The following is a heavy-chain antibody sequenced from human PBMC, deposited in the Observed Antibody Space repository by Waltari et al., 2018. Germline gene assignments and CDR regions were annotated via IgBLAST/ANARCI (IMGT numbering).Heavy chain of an antibody. D-gene: IGHD6-19*01. J-gene: IGHJ4*02. CDR2: IVSDGSNE. CDR3: ARGSYSSGCDF. V-gene: IGHV3-30*03. CDR1: GFTFRHDG. Sequence: QLVGSGGGVVQPGGSLRLSCAASGFTFRHDGMHWVRHSPGKWLEWVAVIVSDGSNEYYADAVKGRFTISRDNSKNTLYLQMNSLRVQDTAVYYCARGSYSSGCDFWGQGTQVTVSS.